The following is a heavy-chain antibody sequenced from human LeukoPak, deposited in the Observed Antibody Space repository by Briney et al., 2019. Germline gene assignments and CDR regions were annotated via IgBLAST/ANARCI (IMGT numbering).Heavy chain of an antibody. D-gene: IGHD6-19*01. Sequence: GGSLRLSCAASGITFRTYAMSWFRQAPGKGLEWVSAINYPGHSTYYADSVKGRITISRDNSKNTLYLQMNSLRAEDTAVYYCANVAGYSSGWYQTDYWGQGTLVTVSS. CDR3: ANVAGYSSGWYQTDY. CDR1: GITFRTYA. V-gene: IGHV3-23*01. J-gene: IGHJ4*02. CDR2: INYPGHST.